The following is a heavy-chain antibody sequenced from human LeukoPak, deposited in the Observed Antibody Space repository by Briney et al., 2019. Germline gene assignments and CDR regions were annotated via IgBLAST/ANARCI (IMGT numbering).Heavy chain of an antibody. CDR3: ARVAYYYDSSGYSGGDYFDY. D-gene: IGHD3-22*01. V-gene: IGHV4-59*01. J-gene: IGHJ4*02. CDR2: IYYSGST. CDR1: GGSISSYY. Sequence: SETLPLTCTVSGGSISSYYWSWIRQPPGKGLEWIGYIYYSGSTNYDPSLKSRVTISVDTSKNQFSLKLSSVTAADTAVYYCARVAYYYDSSGYSGGDYFDYWGQGTLVTVSS.